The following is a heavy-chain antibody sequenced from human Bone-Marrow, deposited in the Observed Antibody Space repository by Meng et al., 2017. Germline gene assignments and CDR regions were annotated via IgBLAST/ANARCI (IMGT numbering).Heavy chain of an antibody. V-gene: IGHV4-4*03. CDR1: GGSSSSSNW. Sequence: QGQRQEAGAGLGEPPGTLSLTFAVAGGSSSSSNWWSWVRQPPGKGLEWIGEIYHSGSTNYNPSLKSRVTISVDKSKNQFSLKLSSVTAADTAVYYCARARGIAVAEPWDYWGQGTLVTVSS. J-gene: IGHJ4*02. CDR2: IYHSGST. CDR3: ARARGIAVAEPWDY. D-gene: IGHD6-19*01.